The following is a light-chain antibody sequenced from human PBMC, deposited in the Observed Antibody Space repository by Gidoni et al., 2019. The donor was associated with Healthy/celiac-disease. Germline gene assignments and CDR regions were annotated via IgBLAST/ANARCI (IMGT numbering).Light chain of an antibody. V-gene: IGKV1-5*03. CDR2: KAS. CDR1: QSISSW. J-gene: IGKJ1*01. Sequence: DIQMTQSPSTLSASVGDRVTITCRASQSISSWLAWYQQKPGKAPKLLIYKASSLESGVPSRFSGSGSGTEFTLTISRLQHDDFATYYCQQYNSYSQTFGQGTKVEIK. CDR3: QQYNSYSQT.